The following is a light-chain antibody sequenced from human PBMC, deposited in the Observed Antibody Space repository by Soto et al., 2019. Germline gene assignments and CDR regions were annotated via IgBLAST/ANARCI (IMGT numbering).Light chain of an antibody. Sequence: EIVLTQSPGTLSLSPGGRATLCCRASQSVRNSLLAWYQQKPGQPPRLLIYDASTRATATPETFSGCGSGTDFTLTISRLEPEDFAVYYCHQYDSIVQTFGQGTKVDIK. J-gene: IGKJ1*01. V-gene: IGKV3-20*01. CDR2: DAS. CDR3: HQYDSIVQT. CDR1: QSVRNSL.